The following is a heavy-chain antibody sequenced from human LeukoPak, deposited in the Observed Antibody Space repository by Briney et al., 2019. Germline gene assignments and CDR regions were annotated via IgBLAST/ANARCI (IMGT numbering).Heavy chain of an antibody. V-gene: IGHV1-69*05. CDR1: GGTFSSYA. Sequence: ASVTVSYKPSGGTFSSYAISWVRQAPGQGLEWMGGIIPIFGTANYAQKFQGRVTITTDESTSTAYMELSSLRSEDTAVYYCAMGYSSSSFSYYFDYWGQGTLVTVSS. D-gene: IGHD6-6*01. J-gene: IGHJ4*02. CDR3: AMGYSSSSFSYYFDY. CDR2: IIPIFGTA.